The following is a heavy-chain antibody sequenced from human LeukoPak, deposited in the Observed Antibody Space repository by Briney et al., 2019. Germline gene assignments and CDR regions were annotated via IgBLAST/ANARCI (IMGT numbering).Heavy chain of an antibody. CDR3: ARADWGDYGGYFDY. J-gene: IGHJ4*02. V-gene: IGHV1-8*01. Sequence: APVKVSCKASGYTFTSYDINWVRQATGQGLEWMGWMNPNSGNTGYAQKFQGRVTMTRNTSISTAYMELSSLRSEDTAVYYCARADWGDYGGYFDYWGQGTLVTVSS. CDR1: GYTFTSYD. D-gene: IGHD4-17*01. CDR2: MNPNSGNT.